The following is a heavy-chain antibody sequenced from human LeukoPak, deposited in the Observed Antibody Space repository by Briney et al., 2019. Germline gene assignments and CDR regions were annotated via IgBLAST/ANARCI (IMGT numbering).Heavy chain of an antibody. CDR3: AKEGRWLDS. D-gene: IGHD4-23*01. Sequence: GGSLRLSCAASGFTFSTYSMHWVRQAPGKGLEWVANILYDGSHEFYADSVKGRFTISRDNSKNTLYLQINSLRTEDTAVYFCAKEGRWLDSWGQGTLVTVSS. V-gene: IGHV3-30*04. CDR1: GFTFSTYS. J-gene: IGHJ4*02. CDR2: ILYDGSHE.